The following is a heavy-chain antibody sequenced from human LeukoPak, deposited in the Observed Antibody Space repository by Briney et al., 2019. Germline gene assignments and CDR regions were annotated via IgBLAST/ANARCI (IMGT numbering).Heavy chain of an antibody. CDR3: ARDLWGYDSNGYYYSY. V-gene: IGHV3-20*04. CDR2: INWSGGST. Sequence: GVSLRLSCAASVFTFEDYGMIWVRQAPGKGLEWVSGINWSGGSTGYADSVQGGFTISRDNDKNSLYLQMNSLRAEDTALYYCARDLWGYDSNGYYYSYWGQGTLVTVSS. D-gene: IGHD3-22*01. CDR1: VFTFEDYG. J-gene: IGHJ4*02.